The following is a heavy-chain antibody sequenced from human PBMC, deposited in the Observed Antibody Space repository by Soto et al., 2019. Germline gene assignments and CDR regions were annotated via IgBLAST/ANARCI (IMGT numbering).Heavy chain of an antibody. J-gene: IGHJ4*02. CDR1: GFMFSTYA. Sequence: EVQLLESGGGLVQPGGSLRLSCAASGFMFSTYAMSWVRQAPGKGLEWVSAITGSGGSTYYADSVKGRFTISRDNSKNPLYLQMNSLRADDTAVYYCAIVPYYYDSSGPGRYWGQGTLVTVSS. CDR2: ITGSGGST. V-gene: IGHV3-23*01. D-gene: IGHD3-22*01. CDR3: AIVPYYYDSSGPGRY.